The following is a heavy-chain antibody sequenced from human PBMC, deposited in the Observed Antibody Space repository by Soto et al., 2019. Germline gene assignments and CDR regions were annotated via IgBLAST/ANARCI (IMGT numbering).Heavy chain of an antibody. CDR1: GYTFINYY. J-gene: IGHJ4*02. Sequence: QAQLVQSGAEVKKPGASVKVSCKTSGYTFINYYMHWVRQAPGQGLEWMGWVNPRSGDTNYAQKFQGRVTMTRDTSISTAYMELSSLRSDDTAVFYCARQLAYCGGDCFTEPIEYWGQGTLVTVSS. CDR2: VNPRSGDT. V-gene: IGHV1-2*02. CDR3: ARQLAYCGGDCFTEPIEY. D-gene: IGHD2-21*02.